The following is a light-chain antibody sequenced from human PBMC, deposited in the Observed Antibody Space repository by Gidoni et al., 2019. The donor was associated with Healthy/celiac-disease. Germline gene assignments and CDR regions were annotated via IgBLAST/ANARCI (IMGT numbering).Light chain of an antibody. Sequence: SVLTQPPSLSGAPGQRVTISCTGSSSNIGAGYDVHWYQQLPGTAPKLLIYGNSNRPSGVPDRFSGSKSGTSASLAITGLQAEDEADYYCQSYDSSLSGSGVFGGGTKLTVL. CDR1: SSNIGAGYD. CDR3: QSYDSSLSGSGV. V-gene: IGLV1-40*01. CDR2: GNS. J-gene: IGLJ3*02.